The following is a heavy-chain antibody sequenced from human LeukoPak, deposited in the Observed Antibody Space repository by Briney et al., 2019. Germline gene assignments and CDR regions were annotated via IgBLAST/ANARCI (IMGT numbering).Heavy chain of an antibody. J-gene: IGHJ4*02. D-gene: IGHD2-21*02. CDR1: GVTVSSNY. CDR3: ARWYCDSLNCYYDY. V-gene: IGHV3-53*01. Sequence: GGSLRLSCAAAGVTVSSNYMSWVRQVPGRGLEWVSMLYSDGTTHYLDSVKGRFSISRDSSKNTLYLQMNSLRVEDTAVYYCARWYCDSLNCYYDYWGQGTLVTVSS. CDR2: LYSDGTT.